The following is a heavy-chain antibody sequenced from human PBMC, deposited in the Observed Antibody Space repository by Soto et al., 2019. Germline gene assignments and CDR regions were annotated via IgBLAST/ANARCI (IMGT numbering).Heavy chain of an antibody. CDR1: GFIFSSFG. Sequence: GGSLRLSCAASGFIFSSFGMHWVRQAPGKGLEWVEHIWYDGSNTYYADSVKGRFTVSRDNSRNTLYLQMNSLRAEDTAVYHCVRDLLGSGGHFDYWGQGTPVTVSS. J-gene: IGHJ4*02. CDR2: IWYDGSNT. V-gene: IGHV3-33*01. D-gene: IGHD7-27*01. CDR3: VRDLLGSGGHFDY.